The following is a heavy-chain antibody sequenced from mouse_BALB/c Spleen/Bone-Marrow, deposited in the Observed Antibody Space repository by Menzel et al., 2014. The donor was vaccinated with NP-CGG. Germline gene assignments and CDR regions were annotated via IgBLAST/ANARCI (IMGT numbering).Heavy chain of an antibody. CDR3: ARDGNYRYAMDY. V-gene: IGHV1S81*02. J-gene: IGHJ4*01. D-gene: IGHD2-1*01. CDR2: INPSNGRT. CDR1: GFTFTSYW. Sequence: QVQLKQSGDELVKPGASVKLSCMASGFTFTSYWIHWVKQRPGQGPEWIGDINPSNGRTNYNEKFKRKATLTEDKSSSTAYMQLSSLTSEDSAVYYCARDGNYRYAMDYWGQGTSVTVSS.